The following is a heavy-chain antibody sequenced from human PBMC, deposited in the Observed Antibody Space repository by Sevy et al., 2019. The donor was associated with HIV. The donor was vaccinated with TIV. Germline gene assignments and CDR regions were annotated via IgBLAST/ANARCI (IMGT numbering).Heavy chain of an antibody. CDR2: INPNSGGT. V-gene: IGHV1-2*04. D-gene: IGHD3-10*01. Sequence: ASVKVSCKASGYTFTGYYMHWVRQAPGQGLEWMGWINPNSGGTNYAQKFQGWVTMTRDTSISTAYMELVRLRSDDTAVYYCARGAHYYGSGSYYNGGYSDFDYWGQGTLVTVSS. CDR3: ARGAHYYGSGSYYNGGYSDFDY. J-gene: IGHJ4*02. CDR1: GYTFTGYY.